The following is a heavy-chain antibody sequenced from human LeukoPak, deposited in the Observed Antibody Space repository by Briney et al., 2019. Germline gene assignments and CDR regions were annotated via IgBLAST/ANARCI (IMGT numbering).Heavy chain of an antibody. D-gene: IGHD3-10*01. CDR2: IKQDGSEK. CDR3: AREDTLYGEDAFDI. CDR1: GFTFSSYW. J-gene: IGHJ3*02. Sequence: PGGSLRLSCAASGFTFSSYWMSWVRQAPGKGLEWVANIKQDGSEKYYVDSVKGRFTISRDNAKNSLYLQMNSLRAEDTAVYYCAREDTLYGEDAFDIWGQGTMVTVSS. V-gene: IGHV3-7*01.